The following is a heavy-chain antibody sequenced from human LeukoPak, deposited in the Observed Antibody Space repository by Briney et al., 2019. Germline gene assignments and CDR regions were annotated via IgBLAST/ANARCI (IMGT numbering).Heavy chain of an antibody. V-gene: IGHV4-4*02. J-gene: IGHJ4*02. D-gene: IGHD3-22*01. CDR2: IDNSGKI. CDR3: ATDYFKYNDGSGPFEY. CDR1: GRSISSNHW. Sequence: SGTLSLTCAVSGRSISSNHWWSWVRQSPAKGLEWIGEIDNSGKINYNPSLKSRVSVSVDKSKNNFSLKMTSMTAADTAIYFCATDYFKYNDGSGPFEYWGQGTLITVSS.